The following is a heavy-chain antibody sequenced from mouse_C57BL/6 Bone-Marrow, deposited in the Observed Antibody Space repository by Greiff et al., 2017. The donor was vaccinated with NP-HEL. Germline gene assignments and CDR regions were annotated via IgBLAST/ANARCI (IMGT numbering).Heavy chain of an antibody. D-gene: IGHD4-1*01. CDR1: GFSFNTYA. CDR3: VRQSWDGFAY. CDR2: IRSKSNNYAT. V-gene: IGHV10-1*01. J-gene: IGHJ3*01. Sequence: EVQLVESGGGLVQPKGSLKLPCAASGFSFNTYAMNWVRQAPGKGLEWVARIRSKSNNYATYYADSVKDRFTISRDDSESMLYLQMNNLKTEVTAMYYCVRQSWDGFAYWGQGTLVTVSA.